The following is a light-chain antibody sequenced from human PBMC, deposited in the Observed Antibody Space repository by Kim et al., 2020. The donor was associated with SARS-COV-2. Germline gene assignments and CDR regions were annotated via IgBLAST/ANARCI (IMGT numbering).Light chain of an antibody. CDR1: QNINTW. J-gene: IGKJ2*01. V-gene: IGKV1-5*03. Sequence: DIQMTQSPSTLSASVGDRVTITCRASQNINTWLAWYQQKPGKAPNLLIYKASNLQSGVPSRFSGSGSGTEFTLTISSLQPDDFATYHCHQYDSFPYIFGQGTKVDIK. CDR2: KAS. CDR3: HQYDSFPYI.